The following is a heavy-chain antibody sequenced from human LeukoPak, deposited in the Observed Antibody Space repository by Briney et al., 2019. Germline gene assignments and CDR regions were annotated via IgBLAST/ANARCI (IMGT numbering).Heavy chain of an antibody. CDR2: ISYDGSNK. D-gene: IGHD3-22*01. J-gene: IGHJ4*02. Sequence: GGSLRLSCAASGFTFSSYAMHWVRQAPGKGLEWVAVISYDGSNKYYADSVKGRFTISRDNSKNTLYLQMNSLRAEDTAVYYCARDPHHWYDSSGYRVYWGQGTLVTVSS. CDR1: GFTFSSYA. CDR3: ARDPHHWYDSSGYRVY. V-gene: IGHV3-30-3*01.